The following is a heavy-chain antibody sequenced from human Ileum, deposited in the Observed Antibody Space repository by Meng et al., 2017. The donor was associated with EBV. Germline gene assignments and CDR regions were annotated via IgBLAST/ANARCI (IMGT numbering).Heavy chain of an antibody. D-gene: IGHD2-21*02. Sequence: QVQLVQSGAEVKRPGASVKVSCKAFGYTFSSYGFTWVRQAPGQGLEWLGWISTYNDNPKYAQKVQGRVTMTADTSTSTAYMELRSLTSDDTAVYYCARDLWPHIVVVTAPSEFWGQGTLVTVS. CDR1: GYTFSSYG. CDR2: ISTYNDNP. J-gene: IGHJ4*02. V-gene: IGHV1-18*01. CDR3: ARDLWPHIVVVTAPSEF.